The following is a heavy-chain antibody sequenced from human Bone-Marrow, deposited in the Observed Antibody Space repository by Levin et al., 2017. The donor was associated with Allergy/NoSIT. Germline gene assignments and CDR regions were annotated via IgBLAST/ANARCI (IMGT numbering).Heavy chain of an antibody. Sequence: GGSLRLSCGASGFIFDKYAMNWVRQAPGKGLEWVSSINGGGGSRYYADSVKGRFTISRDNSKNTLYLEMNSLTAEDTAVYHCAKDQSQNYYHGMDVWGQGTTVTVSS. CDR2: INGGGGSR. J-gene: IGHJ6*02. CDR1: GFIFDKYA. CDR3: AKDQSQNYYHGMDV. V-gene: IGHV3-23*01.